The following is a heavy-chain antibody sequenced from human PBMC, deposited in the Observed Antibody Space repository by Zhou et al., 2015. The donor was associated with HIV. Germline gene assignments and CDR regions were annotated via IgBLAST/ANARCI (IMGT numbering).Heavy chain of an antibody. V-gene: IGHV1-3*05. Sequence: QVQIVQSGAEKEKPGASVRISCAASGYTFTNFALHWVRQAPGQRLEWMGWINTGDGSSLVSQKFQGRVTFTRDTSADTAYLDLNSLRSEDTAVYFCARDSTTLLTLLVDYWGQGTLVTVSS. J-gene: IGHJ4*02. CDR3: ARDSTTLLTLLVDY. CDR2: INTGDGSS. CDR1: GYTFTNFA. D-gene: IGHD2/OR15-2a*01.